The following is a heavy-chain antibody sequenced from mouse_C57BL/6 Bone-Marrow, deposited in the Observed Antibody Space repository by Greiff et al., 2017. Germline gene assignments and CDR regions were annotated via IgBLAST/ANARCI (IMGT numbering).Heavy chain of an antibody. V-gene: IGHV14-4*01. J-gene: IGHJ2*01. CDR1: GFNIKAAY. CDR2: FDPEIGDT. Sequence: EVKLMESGAELVGPGPSARFSSPPLGFNIKAAYLPWWKRGPKQALDWIGWFDPEIGDTEFASKFQGKATITSDTSSNTAYLQLSSLTSEDTAVYYCSSFDGNYFDFWGQGTPLTVAS. CDR3: SSFDGNYFDF. D-gene: IGHD2-3*01.